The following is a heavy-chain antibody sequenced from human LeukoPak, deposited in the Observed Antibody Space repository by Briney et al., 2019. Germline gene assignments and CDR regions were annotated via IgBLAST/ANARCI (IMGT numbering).Heavy chain of an antibody. Sequence: ASVKVSCEASGGTFSSYAISWVRQAPGQGLEWMGRIIPILGIANYAQKFQGRVTITADKSTSTAYMELSSLRSEDTAVYYCARDQPLYATPGYWGQGTLVTVSS. D-gene: IGHD2-15*01. CDR2: IIPILGIA. CDR3: ARDQPLYATPGY. J-gene: IGHJ4*02. CDR1: GGTFSSYA. V-gene: IGHV1-69*04.